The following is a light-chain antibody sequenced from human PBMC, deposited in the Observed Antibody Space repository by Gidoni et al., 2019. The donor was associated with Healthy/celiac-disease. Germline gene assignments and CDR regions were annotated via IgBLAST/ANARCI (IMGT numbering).Light chain of an antibody. J-gene: IGKJ2*01. CDR2: LGS. V-gene: IGKV2-28*01. Sequence: DIVRTQSPLSLPVTPGEPASISCRSSQSLLHSNGYNYLDWYLQKPGQSPQLLIYLGSNRASGVPDRFSGSGSGTDFTLKISRVEAEDVGVYYCMQALQTPRDFGQGTKLEIK. CDR1: QSLLHSNGYNY. CDR3: MQALQTPRD.